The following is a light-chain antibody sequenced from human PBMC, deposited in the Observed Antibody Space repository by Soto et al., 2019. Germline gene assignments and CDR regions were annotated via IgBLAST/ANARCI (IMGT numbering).Light chain of an antibody. CDR1: QCICTY. CDR3: QQSFNTPRS. CDR2: GAE. J-gene: IGKJ1*01. V-gene: IGKV1-39*01. Sequence: DIHMAHSLSSPSASVGESARAAPHASQCICTYVNWYQQKPGAATKVLIYGAENLKGGVPSRCSGRGAGTDFTLTRSSLQHEEFGTYCCQQSFNTPRSFGQGTKVDIK.